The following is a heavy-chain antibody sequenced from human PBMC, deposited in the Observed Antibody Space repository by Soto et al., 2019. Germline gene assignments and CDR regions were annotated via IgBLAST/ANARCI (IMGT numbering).Heavy chain of an antibody. D-gene: IGHD5-18*01. CDR3: TARRDWTAVDPLEY. J-gene: IGHJ4*02. Sequence: EVQLVESGGGLVQPGGSLKVSCAASGFTFSDSAMHWVRQDSGEGLEWVGRNRNKGNNYATAYTASVKGRFTISRDDSKNTVYLQMNSLKSDDTAVYYCTARRDWTAVDPLEYWGLGTLVTVSS. CDR1: GFTFSDSA. V-gene: IGHV3-73*02. CDR2: NRNKGNNYAT.